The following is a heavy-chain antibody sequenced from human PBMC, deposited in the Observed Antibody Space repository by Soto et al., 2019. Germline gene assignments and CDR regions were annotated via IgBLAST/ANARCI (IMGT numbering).Heavy chain of an antibody. CDR3: ARFSGYDIDY. CDR2: INPNSGGT. CDR1: GYTFTGYY. J-gene: IGHJ4*02. V-gene: IGHV1-2*02. D-gene: IGHD5-12*01. Sequence: GASVKVSCKASGYTFTGYYMHWVRQAPGQGLEWMGWINPNSGGTNYAQKFQGRVTMTTDTSTSTAYMELRSLRSDDTAVYYCARFSGYDIDYWGQGTLVTVSS.